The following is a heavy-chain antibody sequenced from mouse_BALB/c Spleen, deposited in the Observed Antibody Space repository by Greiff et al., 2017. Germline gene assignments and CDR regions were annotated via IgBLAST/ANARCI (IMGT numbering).Heavy chain of an antibody. CDR2: IYYSGTI. Sequence: EVMLVESGPGLVKPSQTVSLTCTVTGISITTGNYRWSWIRQFPGNKLEWIGYIYYSGTITYNPSLTSRTTITRDTSKNQFFLEMNSLTAEDTATYYCAREDGNYYFDYWGQGTTLTVSS. J-gene: IGHJ2*01. CDR1: GISITTGNYR. D-gene: IGHD2-1*01. CDR3: AREDGNYYFDY. V-gene: IGHV3-5*02.